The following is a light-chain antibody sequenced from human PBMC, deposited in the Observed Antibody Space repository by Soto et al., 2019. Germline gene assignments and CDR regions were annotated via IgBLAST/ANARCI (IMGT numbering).Light chain of an antibody. V-gene: IGKV3-15*01. CDR2: GAS. J-gene: IGKJ1*01. CDR3: QQYNNRPPGT. Sequence: EIVMTQSPATLSVSPGERATLSCRASQSVSSNLAWYQQKPGQAPRLLIYGASTRATGIPARFSGSGSGTEFTLSSSSLHSEDFAVYFCQQYNNRPPGTFGQGTKVEIK. CDR1: QSVSSN.